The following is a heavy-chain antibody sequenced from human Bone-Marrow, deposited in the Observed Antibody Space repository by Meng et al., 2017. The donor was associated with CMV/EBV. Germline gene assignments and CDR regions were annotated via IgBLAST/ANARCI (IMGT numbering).Heavy chain of an antibody. V-gene: IGHV4-31*02. J-gene: IGHJ4*02. CDR2: IYYTGNT. CDR1: GFTFSSYG. Sequence: LRLSCAASGFTFSSYGMHWVRQHPGKGLEWIGYIYYTGNTYYSPSLKSRVSISIDTSKNQFSLRLSSVTAADTAVYYCAREGDSIAARRAFDYWGLGTLVTVSS. CDR3: AREGDSIAARRAFDY. D-gene: IGHD6-6*01.